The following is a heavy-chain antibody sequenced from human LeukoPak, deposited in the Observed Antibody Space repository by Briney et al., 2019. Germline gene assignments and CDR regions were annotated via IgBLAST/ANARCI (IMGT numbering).Heavy chain of an antibody. CDR1: GGSISSGSYY. V-gene: IGHV4-61*02. CDR3: ARGGYGSGSPGWFGP. J-gene: IGHJ5*02. CDR2: IYTSGST. Sequence: SQTLSLTCTVSGGSISSGSYYWSWIRQPAGKGLEWIGRIYTSGSTNYNPSLKSRVTISVDTSKNQFSLKLSSVTAADTAVYYCARGGYGSGSPGWFGPWGPGTLVIVSA. D-gene: IGHD3-10*01.